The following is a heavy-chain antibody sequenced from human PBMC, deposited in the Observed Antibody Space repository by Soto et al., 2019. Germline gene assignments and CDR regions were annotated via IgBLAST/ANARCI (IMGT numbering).Heavy chain of an antibody. D-gene: IGHD1-7*01. CDR1: GGSFTSNNW. V-gene: IGHV4-4*02. J-gene: IGHJ4*02. CDR3: ASRDPGTSVDY. Sequence: QVQLQESGPGLVKPSGTLSLTCAVSGGSFTSNNWWNWVRQPPGQVLEWIGEIYRTGSTNYNPSLKSRVTISLDKSENQFSLKVTSLTAADTAVYYCASRDPGTSVDYWGQGTLVTVSS. CDR2: IYRTGST.